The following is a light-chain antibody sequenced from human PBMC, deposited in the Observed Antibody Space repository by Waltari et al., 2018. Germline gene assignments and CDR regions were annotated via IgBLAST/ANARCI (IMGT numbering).Light chain of an antibody. Sequence: QSALTQPPSASGSPGQSVTISCTGPSSDVGGYNYVSWYQQHPGKAPKLMIYEVSKRPSGVPDRFSGSKSGNTASLTVSGLQAEDEADYYCSSYAGSTGVVFGGGTKLTVL. CDR2: EVS. J-gene: IGLJ2*01. CDR3: SSYAGSTGVV. V-gene: IGLV2-8*01. CDR1: SSDVGGYNY.